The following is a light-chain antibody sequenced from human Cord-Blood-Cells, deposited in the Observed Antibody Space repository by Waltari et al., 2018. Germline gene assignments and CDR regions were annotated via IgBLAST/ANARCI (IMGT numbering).Light chain of an antibody. CDR2: EDN. Sequence: NFMLTQPHSVSESPGKTVTISCTRSRGSIASNYVKWYQQRPGSSPTTVVYEDNQRPSGVPDRFSAPIDSSSNSATLTISGLKTEDEAYYYCQSYDSSNWVFGGGTKLTVL. CDR3: QSYDSSNWV. CDR1: RGSIASNY. J-gene: IGLJ3*02. V-gene: IGLV6-57*01.